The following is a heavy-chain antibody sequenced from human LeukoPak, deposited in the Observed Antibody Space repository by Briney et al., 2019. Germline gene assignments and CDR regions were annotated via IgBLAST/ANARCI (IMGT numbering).Heavy chain of an antibody. D-gene: IGHD4/OR15-4a*01. CDR2: IYYSGST. J-gene: IGHJ4*02. V-gene: IGHV4-39*01. Sequence: SETLSLTCTVPGGSISSSSYYWGWIRQPPGKGLEWIGSIYYSGSTYYNPSLKSRVTISVDTSKNQFSLKLSSVTAADTAVYYCARRAGAYSHPYDYWGQGTLVTVSS. CDR3: ARRAGAYSHPYDY. CDR1: GGSISSSSYY.